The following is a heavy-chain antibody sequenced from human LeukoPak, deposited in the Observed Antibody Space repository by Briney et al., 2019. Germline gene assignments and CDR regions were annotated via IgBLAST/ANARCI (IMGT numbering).Heavy chain of an antibody. V-gene: IGHV3-23*01. CDR3: AQGRYFASDV. CDR1: VFSFSTYV. J-gene: IGHJ3*01. D-gene: IGHD3-9*01. CDR2: IYRSGRT. Sequence: VGSLRLSCVASVFSFSTYVMHRGRQGPGKGLERVSGIYRSGRTYYTDSVKGRFTMHRDNSKSTLSAVNYSARASDTAMYYCAQGRYFASDVQGQVAMVTFSS.